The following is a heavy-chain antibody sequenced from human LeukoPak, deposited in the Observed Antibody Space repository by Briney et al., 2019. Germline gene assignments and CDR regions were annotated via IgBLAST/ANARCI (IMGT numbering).Heavy chain of an antibody. D-gene: IGHD4-17*01. J-gene: IGHJ2*01. CDR2: SYTSGST. Sequence: SETLSLTCTVSGGSISSYYWSWIRQPAGKGLEWIGRSYTSGSTNYNPSLKSRVTMSVDTSKNQLSLKLSSVTAADTAVYYCARDPPYGDYWYFDLWGRGTLVTVSS. CDR3: ARDPPYGDYWYFDL. V-gene: IGHV4-4*07. CDR1: GGSISSYY.